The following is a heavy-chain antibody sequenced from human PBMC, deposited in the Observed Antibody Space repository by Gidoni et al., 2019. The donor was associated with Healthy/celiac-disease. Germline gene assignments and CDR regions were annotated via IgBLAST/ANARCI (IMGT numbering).Heavy chain of an antibody. CDR2: ISWNSGSI. D-gene: IGHD6-19*01. Sequence: EVQLVEAGGGLVQHGRSLRLSCAAAGFTLDDYAMHWVRQAPGEGLEWVSGISWNSGSIGYADSVKGRFTISRDNAKNSLYLQMNSLRAEDTALYYCAKAASIAVAGSLDYWGQGTLVTVSS. V-gene: IGHV3-9*01. J-gene: IGHJ4*02. CDR3: AKAASIAVAGSLDY. CDR1: GFTLDDYA.